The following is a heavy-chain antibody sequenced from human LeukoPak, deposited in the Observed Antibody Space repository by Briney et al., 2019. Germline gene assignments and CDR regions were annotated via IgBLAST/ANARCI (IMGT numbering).Heavy chain of an antibody. D-gene: IGHD3-22*01. CDR2: INHSGSN. CDR1: GGSLSGYY. V-gene: IGHV4-34*01. Sequence: SETLSLTCAVYGGSLSGYYWSWIRQSPGKGLEWIGEINHSGSNNYNPSLKSRVTISVDTSKNQFSLKLSSVTAADTAVYYCARGGSLSYYDSSGLPFDYWGQGTLVTVSS. CDR3: ARGGSLSYYDSSGLPFDY. J-gene: IGHJ4*02.